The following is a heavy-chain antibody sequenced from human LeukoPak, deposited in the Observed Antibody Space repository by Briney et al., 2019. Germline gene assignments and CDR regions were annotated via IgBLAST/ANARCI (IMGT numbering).Heavy chain of an antibody. Sequence: GSTSYAQKFQGRVTMTRDTSTSTVYMELSSLRSEDTAVYYCARQMVVAATKYYYYGMDVWGQGTTVTVSS. V-gene: IGHV1-46*01. D-gene: IGHD2-15*01. CDR2: GST. J-gene: IGHJ6*02. CDR3: ARQMVVAATKYYYYGMDV.